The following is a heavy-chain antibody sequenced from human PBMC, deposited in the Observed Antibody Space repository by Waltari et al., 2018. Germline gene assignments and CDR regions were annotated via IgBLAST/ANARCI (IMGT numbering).Heavy chain of an antibody. CDR2: INHSGST. D-gene: IGHD5-18*01. CDR3: AKYYVDTAMVGPWFDP. CDR1: GGSFSGYY. J-gene: IGHJ5*02. V-gene: IGHV4-34*01. Sequence: QVQLQQWGAGLLKPSETLSLTCAVYGGSFSGYYWSWIRQPPGKGLEWIGEINHSGSTNYNPSPKSRVTISVDTSKNQFSLKLSSVTAADTAVYYCAKYYVDTAMVGPWFDPWGQGTLVTVSS.